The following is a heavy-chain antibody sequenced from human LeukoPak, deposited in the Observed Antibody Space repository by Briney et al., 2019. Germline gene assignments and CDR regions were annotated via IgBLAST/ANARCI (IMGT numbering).Heavy chain of an antibody. J-gene: IGHJ4*02. CDR1: GFAFSYNT. Sequence: GGSLRLSCAASGFAFSYNTMNWVRQAPGKGLEWVSFISRDGTDIYYADSVVGRFTISRDNAKNSLYLQMNSLRIEGTAIYYCARDEGDWGQGTLVTVSS. CDR3: ARDEGD. V-gene: IGHV3-21*06. CDR2: ISRDGTDI. D-gene: IGHD1-26*01.